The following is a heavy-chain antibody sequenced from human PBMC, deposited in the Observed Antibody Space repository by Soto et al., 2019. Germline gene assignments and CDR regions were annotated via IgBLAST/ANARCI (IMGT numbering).Heavy chain of an antibody. D-gene: IGHD1-20*01. V-gene: IGHV3-48*01. CDR3: ASPEYNWNAEDAFEI. CDR1: GFTFSSYS. CDR2: ISSSSSTI. J-gene: IGHJ3*02. Sequence: GGSLRLSCAASGFTFSSYSMNWVRQAPGKGLEWVSYISSSSSTIYYADSVKGRFTISRDNAKNSLYLQMNSLRAEDTAVYYCASPEYNWNAEDAFEIWGQGTMVTVSS.